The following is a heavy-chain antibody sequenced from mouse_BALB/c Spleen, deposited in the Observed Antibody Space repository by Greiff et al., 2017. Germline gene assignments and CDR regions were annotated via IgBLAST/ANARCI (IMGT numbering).Heavy chain of an antibody. D-gene: IGHD1-1*01. V-gene: IGHV6-6*02. CDR2: IRLKSNNYAT. J-gene: IGHJ2*01. CDR3: TRYYYGSSYFDY. Sequence: DVQLQESGGGLVQPGGSMKLSCVASGFTFSNYWMNWVRQSPEKGLEWVAEIRLKSNNYATHYAESVKGRFTISRDDSKSSVYLQMNNLRAEDTGIYYCTRYYYGSSYFDYWGQGTTLTVSS. CDR1: GFTFSNYW.